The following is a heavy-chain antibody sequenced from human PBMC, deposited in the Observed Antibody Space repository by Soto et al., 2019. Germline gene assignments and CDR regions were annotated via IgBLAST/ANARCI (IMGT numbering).Heavy chain of an antibody. J-gene: IGHJ6*02. Sequence: GESLKISCKGSGYSFTSYWISWVRQMPGKGLEWMGRIDPSDSYTNYSPSFQGHVTISADKSISTAYLQWSSLKASDTAMYYCARHPYSSGWFYYYGMDAWGHGTPVTVSS. CDR3: ARHPYSSGWFYYYGMDA. D-gene: IGHD6-19*01. CDR2: IDPSDSYT. CDR1: GYSFTSYW. V-gene: IGHV5-10-1*01.